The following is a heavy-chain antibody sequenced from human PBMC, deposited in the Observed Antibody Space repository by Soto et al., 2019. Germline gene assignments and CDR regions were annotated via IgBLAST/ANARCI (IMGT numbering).Heavy chain of an antibody. Sequence: PXETLSLTDAVSGCSISSGGYYWSWIRQHPGKGLEWIGYIYYSGSTYYNPSLKSRVTISVDTSKNQFSLKLSSVTAADTAVYYCARGGAHMVRGPKGIIWFDHWGQGTLVTVSS. D-gene: IGHD3-10*01. CDR1: GCSISSGGYY. V-gene: IGHV4-31*11. CDR2: IYYSGST. CDR3: ARGGAHMVRGPKGIIWFDH. J-gene: IGHJ5*02.